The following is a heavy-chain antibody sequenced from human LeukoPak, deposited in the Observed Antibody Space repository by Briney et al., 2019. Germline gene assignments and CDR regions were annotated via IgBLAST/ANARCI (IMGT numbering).Heavy chain of an antibody. CDR1: GFTFSSYG. Sequence: PGGSLRLSCAASGFTFSSYGMSWVRQAPGKGLEWVSAISGSGGSTYYADSVKGRFTISRDNSKNTLYLQMNSLRAEDTAVYYCAKEYGDYYYYYYMDVWGKGTTVTVSS. CDR2: ISGSGGST. D-gene: IGHD4-17*01. V-gene: IGHV3-23*01. CDR3: AKEYGDYYYYYYMDV. J-gene: IGHJ6*03.